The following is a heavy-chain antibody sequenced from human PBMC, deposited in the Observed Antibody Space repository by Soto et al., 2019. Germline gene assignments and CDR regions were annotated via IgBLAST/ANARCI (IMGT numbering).Heavy chain of an antibody. CDR2: ISYDGSNK. CDR1: GFTFSSYA. Sequence: QVQLVESGGGVVQPGRSLRLSCAASGFTFSSYAMHWVRQAPGKGLEWVAVISYDGSNKYYADSVKGRFTISRDNSKNPPYLQMNSLRAEATAFYYCASDSDCNGGSCYSRGGYFDYWGQGTLVTVSS. D-gene: IGHD2-15*01. V-gene: IGHV3-30-3*01. J-gene: IGHJ4*02. CDR3: ASDSDCNGGSCYSRGGYFDY.